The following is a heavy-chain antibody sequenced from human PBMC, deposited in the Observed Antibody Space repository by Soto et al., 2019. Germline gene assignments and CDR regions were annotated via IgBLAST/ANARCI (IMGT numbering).Heavy chain of an antibody. CDR1: GFTFSSYG. CDR3: AKDYGYCSGGSCYSSGWFDP. CDR2: ISYDGSNK. D-gene: IGHD2-15*01. Sequence: PGGSLRLSCAASGFTFSSYGMHWVRQALGKGLEWVAVISYDGSNKDYADSVKGRFTISRDNSKNTLYLQMNSLRAEDTAVYYGAKDYGYCSGGSCYSSGWFDPWGQGTLVTVSS. J-gene: IGHJ5*02. V-gene: IGHV3-30*18.